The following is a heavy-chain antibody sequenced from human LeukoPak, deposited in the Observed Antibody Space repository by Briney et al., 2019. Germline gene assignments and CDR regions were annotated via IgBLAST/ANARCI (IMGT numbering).Heavy chain of an antibody. Sequence: SETLSLTCTVSGGSISSSSYYWGWIRQPPGKGLEWIGSIYYSGSTYYNPSLKSRVTISVDTSKNQFSLKLSSVTAADTAVYYCAKIPVRSGSYFQHWGQGTLVTVSS. CDR2: IYYSGST. D-gene: IGHD1-26*01. V-gene: IGHV4-39*07. CDR1: GGSISSSSYY. CDR3: AKIPVRSGSYFQH. J-gene: IGHJ1*01.